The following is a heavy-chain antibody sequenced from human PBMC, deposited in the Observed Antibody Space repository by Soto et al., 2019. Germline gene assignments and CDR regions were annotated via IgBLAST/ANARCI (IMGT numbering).Heavy chain of an antibody. V-gene: IGHV3-30*03. J-gene: IGHJ4*01. Sequence: QVQLVESGGGVVKPGRSLRLSCAASGFTFSDYAMHWVRQAPGKGLEWVAVVSPDGRNTHYAESVKGRFTISRDSSTNTVSLEMTSLRAADPAGYYFAEGGRQWLFTSDLNYWGHGALVTASS. CDR1: GFTFSDYA. D-gene: IGHD6-19*01. CDR2: VSPDGRNT. CDR3: AEGGRQWLFTSDLNY.